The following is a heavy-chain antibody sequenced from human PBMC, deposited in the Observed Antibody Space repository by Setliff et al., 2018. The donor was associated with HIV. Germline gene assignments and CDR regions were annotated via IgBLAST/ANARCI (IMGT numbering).Heavy chain of an antibody. CDR1: GFSLTASGVG. CDR3: ARPLSESYNFWGDAFAI. CDR2: FHDSEST. V-gene: IGHV4-39*01. D-gene: IGHD3-3*01. Sequence: SGPTLVNPTQTLTLTCTFSGFSLTASGVGVGWVRQPPGKALEWIASFHDSESTSYNPSLRSRVTISGDRSKNQFSLKLTSVTAADTAVYYCARPLSESYNFWGDAFAIWGQGTMVTVSS. J-gene: IGHJ3*02.